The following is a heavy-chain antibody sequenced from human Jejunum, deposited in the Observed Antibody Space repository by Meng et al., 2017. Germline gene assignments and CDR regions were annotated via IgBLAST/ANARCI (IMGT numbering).Heavy chain of an antibody. CDR3: LRGRDY. J-gene: IGHJ4*02. CDR2: IWHNGSKV. V-gene: IGHV3-33*01. D-gene: IGHD3-10*01. Sequence: QVQLGQVGCCRAQSGNSPCFSCAASGFNFTSYGMHWVRRAPGKWMEWVAVIWHNGSKVFYADSVRSRFTISRDNSHNTVDLQMNSVRVDDTAVYFCLRGRDYWGQGTLVTVSS. CDR1: GFNFTSYG.